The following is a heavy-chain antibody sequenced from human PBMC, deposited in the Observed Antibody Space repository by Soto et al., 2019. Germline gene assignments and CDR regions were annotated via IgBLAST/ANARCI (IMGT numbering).Heavy chain of an antibody. CDR1: GYTIPSYG. V-gene: IGHV1-18*01. CDR3: SIRGCCGGGSCYSAY. D-gene: IGHD2-15*01. J-gene: IGHJ4*01. CDR2: ISAYNGNT. Sequence: ASVKVSCKASGYTIPSYGISWVRQAPGQGLERMGWISAYNGNTNNAQKLQGRVTMPTDTSTSTAYMELRSLRSDDTAVYYCSIRGCCGGGSCYSAYCGQGTLVTVSS.